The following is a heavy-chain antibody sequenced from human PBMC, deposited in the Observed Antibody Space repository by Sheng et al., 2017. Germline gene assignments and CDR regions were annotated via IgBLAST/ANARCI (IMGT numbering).Heavy chain of an antibody. CDR1: GGSFSGYY. CDR3: ARGWIRVGYDFWSGYRRFDP. CDR2: INHSGST. J-gene: IGHJ5*02. V-gene: IGHV4-34*01. Sequence: QVQLQQWGAGLLKPSETLSLTCAVYGGSFSGYYWSWIRQPPGKGLEWIGEINHSGSTNYNPSLKSRVTISVDTSKNQFSLKLSSVTAADTAVYYCARGWIRVGYDFWSGYRRFDPWGQGTLVTVSS. D-gene: IGHD3-3*01.